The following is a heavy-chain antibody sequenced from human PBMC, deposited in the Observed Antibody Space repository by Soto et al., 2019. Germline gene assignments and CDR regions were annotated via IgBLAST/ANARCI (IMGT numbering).Heavy chain of an antibody. Sequence: GASVKVSCKASGYTSSTFPMHWVRQAPGQNLEWMGWINAANGDTGYSQNFQGRVTITRDTTASTAYMELSGLRSEDTAVYFCARKDYYGSGTYHFDYWGQGTLVTVSS. V-gene: IGHV1-3*01. CDR2: INAANGDT. D-gene: IGHD3-10*01. CDR1: GYTSSTFP. CDR3: ARKDYYGSGTYHFDY. J-gene: IGHJ4*02.